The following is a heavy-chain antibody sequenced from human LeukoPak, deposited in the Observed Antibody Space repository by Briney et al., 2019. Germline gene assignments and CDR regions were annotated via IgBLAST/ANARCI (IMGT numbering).Heavy chain of an antibody. V-gene: IGHV3-30*07. CDR2: ISYDGSNK. CDR1: GFTFSSYA. Sequence: GGSLTLTCAASGFTFSSYAMHWVRQPPGKGLEWVAVISYDGSNKYYADSVKGRFTISRDNSKNTLYLQMNSLRAEDTDVYYCAKEQGSSWYRAFDYWGQGTLVTVSS. D-gene: IGHD6-13*01. CDR3: AKEQGSSWYRAFDY. J-gene: IGHJ4*02.